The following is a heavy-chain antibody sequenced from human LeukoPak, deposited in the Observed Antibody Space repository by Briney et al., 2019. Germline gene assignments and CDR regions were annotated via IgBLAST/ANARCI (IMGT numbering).Heavy chain of an antibody. CDR3: AREILGGFNPGAY. CDR1: LDSTTSNF. J-gene: IGHJ4*02. V-gene: IGHV4-4*02. CDR2: IHRSGSP. Sequence: PSETLSLTCTVSLDSTTSNFWRWVRQSPGKGLEWIGEIHRSGSPNYNPSLQSRVTISIDRSRNKIALELSSVTAADTAVYYCAREILGGFNPGAYWGQGTLVTVSS. D-gene: IGHD1-14*01.